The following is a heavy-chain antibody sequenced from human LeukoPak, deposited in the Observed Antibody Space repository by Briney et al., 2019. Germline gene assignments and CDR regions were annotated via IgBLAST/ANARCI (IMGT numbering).Heavy chain of an antibody. CDR2: ITPDGSRT. J-gene: IGHJ1*01. CDR3: ARGGMSYYDFWSGHSEFQH. D-gene: IGHD3-3*01. Sequence: GGSLRLSCAASGFTFRTYWMHWVRQAPGKGLVWVSRITPDGSRTDHADSVRGRFTISRDDAKNTLYLQMDSLRAEDTAVYYCARGGMSYYDFWSGHSEFQHWGQGTLVAVSS. V-gene: IGHV3-74*01. CDR1: GFTFRTYW.